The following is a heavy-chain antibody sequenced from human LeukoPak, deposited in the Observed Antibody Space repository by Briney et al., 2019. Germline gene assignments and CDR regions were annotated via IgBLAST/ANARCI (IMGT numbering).Heavy chain of an antibody. V-gene: IGHV3-7*01. D-gene: IGHD2-15*01. CDR2: IKQDGNEK. J-gene: IGHJ4*02. Sequence: GGSLRLSCAASGFTFNNYWMSWVRQAPGKGLEWVANIKQDGNEKYYVDSVKGRFTISRDNAKSSLFLQMNSLRAEDTAVYYCARPPGYCSGGSCFPSDHWGQGTLVTVSS. CDR1: GFTFNNYW. CDR3: ARPPGYCSGGSCFPSDH.